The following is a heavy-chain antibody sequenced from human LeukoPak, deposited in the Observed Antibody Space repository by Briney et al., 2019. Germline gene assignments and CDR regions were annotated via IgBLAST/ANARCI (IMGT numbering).Heavy chain of an antibody. Sequence: MPSETLSLTCTVSGGSISSYYWSWIRQPAGKGLEWIGYIYYSGSTNYNPSLKSRVTISVDTSKNQFSLKLSSVTAADTAVYYCARVGYSSSWFYYYYMDVWGKGTTVTVSS. V-gene: IGHV4-59*01. J-gene: IGHJ6*03. CDR2: IYYSGST. D-gene: IGHD6-13*01. CDR1: GGSISSYY. CDR3: ARVGYSSSWFYYYYMDV.